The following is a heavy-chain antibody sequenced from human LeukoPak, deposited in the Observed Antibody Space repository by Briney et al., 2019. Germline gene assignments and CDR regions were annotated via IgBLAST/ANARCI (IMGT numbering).Heavy chain of an antibody. V-gene: IGHV1-24*01. J-gene: IGHJ4*02. Sequence: ASVKVSCKASGYTFTSYGISWVRQAPGKGLEWMGGFDPEDGETIYAQKFQGRVTMTEDTSTDTAYMELSSLRSEDTAVYYCATTGKKGASTIDYWGQGTLVTVSS. CDR2: FDPEDGET. CDR1: GYTFTSYG. D-gene: IGHD1-26*01. CDR3: ATTGKKGASTIDY.